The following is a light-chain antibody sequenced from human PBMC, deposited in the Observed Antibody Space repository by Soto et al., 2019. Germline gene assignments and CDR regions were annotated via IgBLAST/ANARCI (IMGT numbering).Light chain of an antibody. CDR1: QSVSSSY. J-gene: IGKJ1*01. CDR2: GAS. V-gene: IGKV3-20*01. CDR3: QQFGSSAWT. Sequence: ENVLTQSPGTLSLSPGERVTLSCRASQSVSSSYLAWYQQRPGQAPRLLIYGASSRATGIPDRFSGSGSGTDFTLTISRLDPEDCAVYYCQQFGSSAWTFGQGTKVEIK.